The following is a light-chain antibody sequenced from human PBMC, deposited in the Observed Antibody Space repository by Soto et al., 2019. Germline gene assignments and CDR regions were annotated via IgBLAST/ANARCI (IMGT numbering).Light chain of an antibody. CDR3: QQYGSSPLT. V-gene: IGKV3-20*01. Sequence: EIVLTQSPGTLSLSPGERATLSCRASQSVSSNHLTWYQQKPGQAPRLLIYGASSRATGIPDRFSGSGSGTDFTLTISRLEPEDFAVYYCQQYGSSPLTFGGWTKVEIK. CDR2: GAS. J-gene: IGKJ4*01. CDR1: QSVSSNH.